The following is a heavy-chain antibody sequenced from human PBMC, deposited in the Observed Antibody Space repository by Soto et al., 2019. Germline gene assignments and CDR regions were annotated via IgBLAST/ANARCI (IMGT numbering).Heavy chain of an antibody. D-gene: IGHD6-19*01. Sequence: QVQLQESGPGLVKPSGTLSLTCAVSGGSIGSSNWWSRVRQPPGKGLEWIGEIYHSGSTNYNPSLKSRVTISVDKSKNQFSLKLSSVTAADTAVYYCARSFVYSSGWPYFDYWGQGTLVTVSS. V-gene: IGHV4-4*02. J-gene: IGHJ4*02. CDR2: IYHSGST. CDR1: GGSIGSSNW. CDR3: ARSFVYSSGWPYFDY.